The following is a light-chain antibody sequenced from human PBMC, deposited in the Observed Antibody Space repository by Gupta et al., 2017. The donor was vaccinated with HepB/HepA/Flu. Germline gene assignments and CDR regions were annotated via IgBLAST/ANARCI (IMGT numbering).Light chain of an antibody. CDR1: QTVLYSSNNKNY. CDR2: WAS. J-gene: IGKJ1*01. CDR3: QQYYSIPPT. V-gene: IGKV4-1*01. Sequence: DILMTQSPDSLAVSLGERATINCKSSQTVLYSSNNKNYLAWYQQKPGQPPKLLIDWASTRESGVPDRFSGSGSGTDFTLTISSLQAEDVAVYYCQQYYSIPPTFGQGTKVEIK.